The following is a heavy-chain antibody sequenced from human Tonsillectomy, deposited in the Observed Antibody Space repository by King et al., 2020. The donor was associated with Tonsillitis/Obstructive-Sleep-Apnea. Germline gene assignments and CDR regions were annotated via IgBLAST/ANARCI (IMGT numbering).Heavy chain of an antibody. J-gene: IGHJ6*03. V-gene: IGHV3-30*01. Sequence: QLVQSGGGVVQPGRSLRLSCAASGFTFSSYAMHWVRQAPGKGLEWVAVISYDGSNKYYADSVKGRFTISRDNSKNTLYLQMNNLRAEDTAVYYCARDLLGGSGRTYYYYMAVWGKGTTVTVSS. CDR3: ARDLLGGSGRTYYYYMAV. CDR2: ISYDGSNK. CDR1: GFTFSSYA. D-gene: IGHD1-26*01.